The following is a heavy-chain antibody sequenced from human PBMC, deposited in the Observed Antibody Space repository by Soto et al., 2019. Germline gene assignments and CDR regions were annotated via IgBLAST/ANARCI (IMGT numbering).Heavy chain of an antibody. J-gene: IGHJ4*02. CDR2: IYYSGST. CDR1: GGSISSYY. V-gene: IGHV4-59*01. Sequence: SEPLSLTSTVSGGSISSYYWSWIRQPPGKGLEWIGYIYYSGSTNYNPSLKSRVTISVDTSKNQFSLKLSSVTAADTAVYYCARSDGRYWGQGTLVTVSS. CDR3: ARSDGRY.